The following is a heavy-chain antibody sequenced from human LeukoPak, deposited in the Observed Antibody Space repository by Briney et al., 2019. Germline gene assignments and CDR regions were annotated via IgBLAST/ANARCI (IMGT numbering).Heavy chain of an antibody. D-gene: IGHD3-9*01. CDR1: GYTFTGYY. Sequence: ASVKVSCKASGYTFTGYYMHWVRQAPGQGLEWMGWINPNSGGTNYAQKFQGRVTMTRDTSISTAYMELSRLRSDDTAVYYCARVYHYDILTVYYTPLDSWGQGTLVTVSS. J-gene: IGHJ4*02. V-gene: IGHV1-2*02. CDR2: INPNSGGT. CDR3: ARVYHYDILTVYYTPLDS.